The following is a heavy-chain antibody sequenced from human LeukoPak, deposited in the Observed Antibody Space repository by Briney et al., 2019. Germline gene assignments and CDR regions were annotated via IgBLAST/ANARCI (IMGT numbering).Heavy chain of an antibody. D-gene: IGHD6-13*01. CDR3: ARLGSSWFAIDY. CDR1: GFTFSSYS. J-gene: IGHJ4*02. CDR2: ISSSSSYI. Sequence: GGSLRLSCAASGFTFSSYSMHSVRQAPGKGLEWVSSISSSSSYIYYADSVKGRFTISRDNAKNSLYLQMNSLRAEDTAVYYCARLGSSWFAIDYWGQGTLVTVSS. V-gene: IGHV3-21*01.